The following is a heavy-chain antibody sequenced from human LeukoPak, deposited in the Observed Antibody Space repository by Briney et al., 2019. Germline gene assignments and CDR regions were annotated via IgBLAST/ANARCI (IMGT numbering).Heavy chain of an antibody. D-gene: IGHD4-17*01. CDR1: GFTFSSYA. Sequence: GGSLRLSCAASGFTFSSYAMHWVRQAPGKGLEWVAVISYDGSNKYYADSVKGRFTISRDNSKNMLYLQMNSLRAEDTAVYYCARAETVTTYRLYYYGMDVWGQGTTVTVSS. V-gene: IGHV3-30-3*01. CDR2: ISYDGSNK. J-gene: IGHJ6*02. CDR3: ARAETVTTYRLYYYGMDV.